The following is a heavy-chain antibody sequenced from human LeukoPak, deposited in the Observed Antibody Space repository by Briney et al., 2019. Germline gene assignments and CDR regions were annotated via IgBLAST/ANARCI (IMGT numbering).Heavy chain of an antibody. CDR2: IIPILGIA. J-gene: IGHJ4*02. CDR1: GATLSSYA. D-gene: IGHD3-16*02. Sequence: PVKVSCTASGATLSSYAISPARQAPRQGLEWLRSIIPILGIANYAQKFQGRVTITADKSTSTAYMELSSLRSEDTVVYYCARGVMFGGVIVKIDYWGQGILVTVSS. V-gene: IGHV1-69*04. CDR3: ARGVMFGGVIVKIDY.